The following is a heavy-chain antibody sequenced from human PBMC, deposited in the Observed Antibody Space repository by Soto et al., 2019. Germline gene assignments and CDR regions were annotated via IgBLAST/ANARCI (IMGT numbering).Heavy chain of an antibody. CDR3: ASEAIVVPAAVTGRY. D-gene: IGHD2-2*01. CDR1: GYTYRVYY. V-gene: IGHV1-2*02. Sequence: KGYLTTSGYTYRVYYMHLVRQTPGQGLEWMGWINPNSGCTNYAQNFQGRVTMTRDTSISTAYMELSRLRSDDTAVYYCASEAIVVPAAVTGRYWGQGTLVTVSS. CDR2: INPNSGCT. J-gene: IGHJ4*02.